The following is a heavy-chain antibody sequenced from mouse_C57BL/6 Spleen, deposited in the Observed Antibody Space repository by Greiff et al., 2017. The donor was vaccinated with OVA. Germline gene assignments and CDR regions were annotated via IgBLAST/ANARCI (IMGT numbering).Heavy chain of an antibody. V-gene: IGHV1-53*01. CDR1: GYTFTSYW. CDR3: ARDGQLRSAWFAY. D-gene: IGHD3-2*02. CDR2: INPSNGGT. J-gene: IGHJ3*01. Sequence: QVQLQQSGTELVKPGASVKLSCKASGYTFTSYWMHWVKQRPGQGLEWIGNINPSNGGTNYNEKFKSKATLTVDKSSSTAYMQLSSLTSEDSAVYYCARDGQLRSAWFAYWGQGTLVTVSA.